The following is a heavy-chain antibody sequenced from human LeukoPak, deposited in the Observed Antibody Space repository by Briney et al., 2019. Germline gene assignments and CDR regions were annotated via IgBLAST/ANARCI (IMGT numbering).Heavy chain of an antibody. J-gene: IGHJ5*02. CDR1: GGSISSYY. CDR3: ARIRYCSGGSCS. CDR2: IYYSAST. D-gene: IGHD2-15*01. Sequence: SETLSLTCTVSGGSISSYYWSWIRQTPGKGLAWIGYIYYSASTNYNPSLKSRVTISVDTSKNQFSLKLSSVTAADTAVYYCARIRYCSGGSCSWGQGTLVTVSS. V-gene: IGHV4-59*08.